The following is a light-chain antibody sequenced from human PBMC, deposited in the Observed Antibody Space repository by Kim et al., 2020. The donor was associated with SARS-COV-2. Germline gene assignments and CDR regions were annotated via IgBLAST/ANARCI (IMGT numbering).Light chain of an antibody. CDR1: QSVSSSY. CDR2: GAS. CDR3: HQYGSSPLT. Sequence: SPGERATPSCRASQSVSSSYLAWYQQKPGQAPRLLIYGASSRATGIPDRFSGSGSGTDFTLTISRLEPEDFAVYYCHQYGSSPLTFGGGTKVDIK. J-gene: IGKJ4*01. V-gene: IGKV3-20*01.